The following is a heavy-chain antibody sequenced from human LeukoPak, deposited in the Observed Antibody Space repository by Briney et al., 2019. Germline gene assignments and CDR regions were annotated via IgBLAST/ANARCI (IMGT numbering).Heavy chain of an antibody. Sequence: SETLSLTCTVSGGSISSTTYYWAWIRQPPGKGLEYIGSIYYSGSTYDNPSLKSRLTISVDASQNQFSLKLSSVTAANTAVYYCARHRSSGSYYNPPDYWGQGTLVTVSS. CDR1: GGSISSTTYY. J-gene: IGHJ4*02. D-gene: IGHD3-10*01. V-gene: IGHV4-39*01. CDR3: ARHRSSGSYYNPPDY. CDR2: IYYSGST.